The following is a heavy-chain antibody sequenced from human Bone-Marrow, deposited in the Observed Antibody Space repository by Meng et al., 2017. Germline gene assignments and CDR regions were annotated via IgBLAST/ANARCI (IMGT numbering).Heavy chain of an antibody. CDR1: GGSLSGYY. J-gene: IGHJ2*01. V-gene: IGHV4-34*01. D-gene: IGHD2-2*01. Sequence: VPLQQWGGGLLKHSETRAITCAVYGGSLSGYYWSWISQPPGKGLEWIGEINHSGSTNYNPSLKSRVTISVETSKNQFSLKLSSVTAADTAVYYCARGRGTMPYWYFDLWGRGTLVTVSS. CDR2: INHSGST. CDR3: ARGRGTMPYWYFDL.